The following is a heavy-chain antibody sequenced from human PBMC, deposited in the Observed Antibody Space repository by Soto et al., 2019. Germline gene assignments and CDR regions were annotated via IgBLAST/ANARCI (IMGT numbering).Heavy chain of an antibody. CDR2: IIPIFGTA. CDR1: GGTFSSYA. CDR3: ARERTYCGGDCPFDY. J-gene: IGHJ4*02. V-gene: IGHV1-69*13. D-gene: IGHD2-21*02. Sequence: ASVKVSCKASGGTFSSYAISWVRQAPGQGLEWMGGIIPIFGTANYAQKFQGRVTITADESTSTAYMELSSLRSEDTAVYYCARERTYCGGDCPFDYWGQGTLVTVSS.